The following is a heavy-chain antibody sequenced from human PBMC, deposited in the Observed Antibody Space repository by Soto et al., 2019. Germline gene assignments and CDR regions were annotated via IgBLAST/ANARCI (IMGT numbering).Heavy chain of an antibody. D-gene: IGHD3-3*01. Sequence: SETLSLTCTVSGGSISSYYWSWIRQPAGKGLEWIGRIYTSGSTNYNPSLKSRVTMSVDTSKNQFSLKLSSVTAADTAVYYCARSITIFGVIDDAFDIWGQGTMVT. J-gene: IGHJ3*02. V-gene: IGHV4-4*07. CDR1: GGSISSYY. CDR3: ARSITIFGVIDDAFDI. CDR2: IYTSGST.